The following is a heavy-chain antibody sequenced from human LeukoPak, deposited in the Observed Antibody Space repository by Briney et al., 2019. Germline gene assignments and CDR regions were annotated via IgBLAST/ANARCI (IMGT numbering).Heavy chain of an antibody. V-gene: IGHV3-21*01. D-gene: IGHD2-15*01. J-gene: IGHJ4*02. CDR3: ARGPGYCSGGSCYFFPTSY. CDR1: GFTFSSYS. Sequence: EGSLRLSCAASGFTFSSYSMNWVRQAPGKGLEWVSSISSSSSYIYYADSVKGRFTISRDNAKNSLYLQMNSLRAEDTAVYYCARGPGYCSGGSCYFFPTSYWGQGTLVTVSS. CDR2: ISSSSSYI.